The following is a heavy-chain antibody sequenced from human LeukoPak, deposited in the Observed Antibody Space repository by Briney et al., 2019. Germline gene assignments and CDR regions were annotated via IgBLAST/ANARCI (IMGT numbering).Heavy chain of an antibody. CDR2: IKSKTDGGTT. CDR3: TTDDVLLWFGGSYYGMDV. D-gene: IGHD3-10*01. J-gene: IGHJ6*02. CDR1: GFPFSNAW. Sequence: GGSLRLSCAASGFPFSNAWMSWVRQAPGKGLGWVGRIKSKTDGGTTDYAAPVKGRFTISRDDSKNTLYLPMNSLKTEDTAVDFCTTDDVLLWFGGSYYGMDVWGQGTTVTVSS. V-gene: IGHV3-15*01.